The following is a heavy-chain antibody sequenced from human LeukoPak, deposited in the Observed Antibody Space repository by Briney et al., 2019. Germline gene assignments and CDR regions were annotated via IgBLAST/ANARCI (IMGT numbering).Heavy chain of an antibody. V-gene: IGHV1-24*01. Sequence: ASVKVSCKVSGYTLTELSMHWVRQAPGKGLEWMGGFDPEDGETIYAQKFQGRVTMTEDTSTDTAYMELSSLRSEDTAVYYCATADSRGITIFGVAKAYYFDYWGQGTLVTVSS. CDR3: ATADSRGITIFGVAKAYYFDY. CDR2: FDPEDGET. J-gene: IGHJ4*02. D-gene: IGHD3-3*01. CDR1: GYTLTELS.